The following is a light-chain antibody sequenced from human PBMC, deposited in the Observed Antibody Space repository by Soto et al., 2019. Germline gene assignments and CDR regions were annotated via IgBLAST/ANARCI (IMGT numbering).Light chain of an antibody. J-gene: IGLJ2*01. CDR3: LLFYSGPGV. CDR2: HTS. CDR1: TGAVTSGHY. V-gene: IGLV7-46*01. Sequence: VVTQEPSLTVSPGETVTLTCGSSTGAVTSGHYSYWFQQKPGQAPRTLIYHTSNKHSWTPARFSGSLFGGKAALTLSGAQPEDEAEYYCLLFYSGPGVFGGGTKLTVL.